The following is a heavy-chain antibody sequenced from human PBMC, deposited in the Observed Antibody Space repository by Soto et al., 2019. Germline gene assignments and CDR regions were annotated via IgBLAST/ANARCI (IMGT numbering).Heavy chain of an antibody. CDR2: INHSGST. V-gene: IGHV4-34*01. J-gene: IGHJ4*02. CDR3: ARIRMWLFFGYFDY. D-gene: IGHD3-22*01. Sequence: PSENLSLTSAVYDGSCSGYYWSWVRQPPGKGLEWIGEINHSGSTNYNPSLKSRVTISVDTSKNQFSLKLSSVTAADTAVYYCARIRMWLFFGYFDYWGQGTLVTVSS. CDR1: DGSCSGYY.